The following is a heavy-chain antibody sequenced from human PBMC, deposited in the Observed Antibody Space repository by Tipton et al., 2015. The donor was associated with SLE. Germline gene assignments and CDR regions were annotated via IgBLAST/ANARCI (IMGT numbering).Heavy chain of an antibody. D-gene: IGHD4-23*01. V-gene: IGHV4-34*01. Sequence: GLVKPSETLSLTCAVYGGSFSGYYWSWIRQPPGKGLEWIGEINHSGSTNYNPSLKSRVTISVDTSKNQFSLKLSSVTAADTAVYYCARALNPLRVSPWGQGTLVTVSS. J-gene: IGHJ5*02. CDR2: INHSGST. CDR3: ARALNPLRVSP. CDR1: GGSFSGYY.